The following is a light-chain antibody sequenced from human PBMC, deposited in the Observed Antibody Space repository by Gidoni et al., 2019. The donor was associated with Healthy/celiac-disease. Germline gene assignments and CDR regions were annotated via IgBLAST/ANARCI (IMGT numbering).Light chain of an antibody. J-gene: IGKJ2*01. CDR3: MQGTHWPPMYT. Sequence: VVMTQSLLSLPVTLGQPASISCRSSQSLVYSEGNTYLNWFQQRPGQSPRRLMYKVSNRDSGVPDRFSGSGSGTDFTLKISRVEAEDVGVYYCMQGTHWPPMYTFGQGTKLEIK. CDR1: QSLVYSEGNTY. CDR2: KVS. V-gene: IGKV2-30*01.